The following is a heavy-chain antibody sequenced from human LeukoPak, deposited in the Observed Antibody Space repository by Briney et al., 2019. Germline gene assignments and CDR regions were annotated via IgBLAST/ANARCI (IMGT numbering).Heavy chain of an antibody. V-gene: IGHV4-59*08. CDR2: IYYSGST. J-gene: IGHJ5*02. Sequence: KPSETLSLTCTVSGGSINSYYWSWIRQPPGKGLEWIGYIYYSGSTNYNPSLKSRVTISVDTSKNQFSLKLSSVTAADTAVYYCARRKNNWFDPWGQGTLVTVSS. CDR1: GGSINSYY. CDR3: ARRKNNWFDP.